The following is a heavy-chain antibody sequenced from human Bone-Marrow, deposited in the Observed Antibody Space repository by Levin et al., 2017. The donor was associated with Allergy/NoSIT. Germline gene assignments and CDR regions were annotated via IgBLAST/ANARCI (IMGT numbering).Heavy chain of an antibody. CDR3: ARHSSSSRGWFDP. Sequence: TSETLSLTCTVSGGSISSYYWSWIRQPPGKGLEWIGYIYYSGSTNYNPSLKSRVTISVDTSKNQLSLKLSSVTAADAAVYYCARHSSSSRGWFDPWGQGTLVTVSS. D-gene: IGHD6-6*01. CDR2: IYYSGST. J-gene: IGHJ5*02. CDR1: GGSISSYY. V-gene: IGHV4-59*08.